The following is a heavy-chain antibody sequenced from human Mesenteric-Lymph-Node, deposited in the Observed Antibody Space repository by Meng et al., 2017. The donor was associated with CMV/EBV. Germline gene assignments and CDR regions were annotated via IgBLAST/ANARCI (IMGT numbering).Heavy chain of an antibody. D-gene: IGHD7-27*01. CDR3: ARTGDSYYYYGMDV. CDR2: ISAYNGNT. CDR1: GYRFTDYG. V-gene: IGHV1-18*04. Sequence: ASVKVSCKASGYRFTDYGISWVRQAPGQGLEWMGWISAYNGNTNYAQKLQGRVTMTTDTSTSTAYMELRSLRSDDTAVYYCARTGDSYYYYGMDVWGQGTTVTVSS. J-gene: IGHJ6*02.